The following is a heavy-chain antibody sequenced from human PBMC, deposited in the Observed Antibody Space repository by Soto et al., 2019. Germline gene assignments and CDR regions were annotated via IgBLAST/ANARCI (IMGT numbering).Heavy chain of an antibody. CDR3: AKWGYSDSARFYDF. CDR2: ISGDTNYI. J-gene: IGHJ4*02. D-gene: IGHD3-10*01. CDR1: GFTFSCCA. Sequence: PGGSLRLSCAASGFTFSCCAMSWVRQAPGKGLEWVSTISGDTNYIYYADSVKGRFTISRDNSRNVLFLQMNSLRAEDTALYHCAKWGYSDSARFYDFWGQGALVTVSS. V-gene: IGHV3-23*01.